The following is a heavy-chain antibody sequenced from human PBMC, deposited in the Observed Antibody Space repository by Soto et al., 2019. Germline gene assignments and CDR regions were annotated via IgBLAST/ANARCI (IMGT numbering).Heavy chain of an antibody. CDR1: GYTFTTYY. J-gene: IGHJ5*02. CDR3: APFGSKNTWFDP. Sequence: ASVKVSCKASGYTFTTYYIHWVRQAPGQGLEWMGNINPSGGATGYAQKFQGRVTMTRDTSTSTVYMELSSLTSEDTAMYYCAPFGSKNTWFDPWGQGTLVTVSP. D-gene: IGHD1-26*01. V-gene: IGHV1-46*01. CDR2: INPSGGAT.